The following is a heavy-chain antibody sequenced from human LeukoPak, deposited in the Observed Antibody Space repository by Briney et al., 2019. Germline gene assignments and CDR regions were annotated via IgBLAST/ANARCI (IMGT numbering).Heavy chain of an antibody. J-gene: IGHJ4*02. CDR1: GGSISSGSYY. Sequence: SETLSLTCTVSGGSISSGSYYWSWIRQPAGKGLEWIGRIYTSGSTNYNPSLKSRVTISVDTSKNQFSLKLSSVTVADTAVYYCAREGSGGDYYFDYWGQGTLVTVSS. CDR2: IYTSGST. D-gene: IGHD2-21*02. V-gene: IGHV4-61*02. CDR3: AREGSGGDYYFDY.